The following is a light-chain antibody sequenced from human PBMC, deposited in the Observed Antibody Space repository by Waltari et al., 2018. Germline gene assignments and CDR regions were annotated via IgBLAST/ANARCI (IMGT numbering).Light chain of an antibody. V-gene: IGKV3-15*01. CDR2: DAS. J-gene: IGKJ2*01. CDR3: QQYNNWPSFT. CDR1: QSVSSN. Sequence: EIGMTQSPGTLSVSPGERATLSCRASQSVSSNLAWYQQKRGQAPRLLIYDASTRDIGIPARFSGSGSGTEFTLTISSLQSGDIAIYYCQQYNNWPSFTFGQGTKLEIK.